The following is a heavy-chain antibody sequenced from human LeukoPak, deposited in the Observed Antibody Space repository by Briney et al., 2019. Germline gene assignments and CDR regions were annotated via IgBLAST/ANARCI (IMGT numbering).Heavy chain of an antibody. V-gene: IGHV3-7*01. CDR2: INQDGSEG. CDR3: SRSLDY. J-gene: IGHJ4*02. CDR1: GFSFSDYW. Sequence: GGSLRLSCAASGFSFSDYWMDWGRQSPGKGMEWVGNINQDGSEGYYADSVKGRFTISRDKAKNSLYLQRNKLRAEDTAVYYCSRSLDYWGQGALVTVSS.